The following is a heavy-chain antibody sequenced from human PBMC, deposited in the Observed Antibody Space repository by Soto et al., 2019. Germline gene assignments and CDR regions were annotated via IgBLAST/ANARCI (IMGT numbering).Heavy chain of an antibody. J-gene: IGHJ6*02. CDR1: GYTLIHYY. CDR3: ARSTGGHSFNGMDV. CDR2: INPKNGDT. D-gene: IGHD7-27*01. Sequence: ASVKVSCKASGYTLIHYYIHWVRQAPGQGLEWLGWINPKNGDTKTTQNFQGRVTMTRDTSISAAYMEISRLRSDDTAIYYCARSTGGHSFNGMDVWGQGTSVTVSS. V-gene: IGHV1-2*02.